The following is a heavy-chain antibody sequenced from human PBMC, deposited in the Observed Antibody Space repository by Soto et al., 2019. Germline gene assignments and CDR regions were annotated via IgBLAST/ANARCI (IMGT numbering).Heavy chain of an antibody. CDR1: GLTFISYA. J-gene: IGHJ6*02. D-gene: IGHD3-3*01. Sequence: GGSRRLSCAASGLTFISYAMHWVLQAPGKGLEWVSVISYDGSNKYYADSVKGRFTISRDNSKNTLYLQMNSLRAEDTAVYYCARDGYDFFSDYYPHYRMDHCGPRPTVTDS. CDR2: ISYDGSNK. CDR3: ARDGYDFFSDYYPHYRMDH. V-gene: IGHV3-30-3*01.